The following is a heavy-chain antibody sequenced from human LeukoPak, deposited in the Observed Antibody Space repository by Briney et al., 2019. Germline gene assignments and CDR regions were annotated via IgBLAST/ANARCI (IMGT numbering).Heavy chain of an antibody. Sequence: ASVKVSCKASGYIFTKYYMHWLRQAPGQGLEWMGIINPSGGSATYAQKFQGRVTMTSDTSTNTAYMELSGLRSEDTAIYYCARDRELRITLGGAAWLDPWGQGTLVTVSS. J-gene: IGHJ5*02. CDR3: ARDRELRITLGGAAWLDP. D-gene: IGHD3-16*01. CDR1: GYIFTKYY. CDR2: INPSGGSA. V-gene: IGHV1-46*01.